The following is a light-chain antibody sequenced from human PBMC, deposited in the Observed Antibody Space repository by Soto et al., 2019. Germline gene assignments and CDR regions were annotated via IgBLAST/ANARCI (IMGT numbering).Light chain of an antibody. CDR3: QQYGSSPPYT. CDR2: AAS. J-gene: IGKJ2*01. Sequence: AIRMTQSPSSLSASTGDRVTITCRASQGISSYLAWYQQKPGKAPKLLIYAASTLQSGVPSRFSGSGSGTDFTLTISRLEPEDFAVYYCQQYGSSPPYTFGQGTKLEIK. V-gene: IGKV1-8*01. CDR1: QGISSY.